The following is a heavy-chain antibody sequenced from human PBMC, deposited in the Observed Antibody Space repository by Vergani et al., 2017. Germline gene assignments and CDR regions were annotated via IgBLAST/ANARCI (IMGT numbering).Heavy chain of an antibody. CDR3: AKDLRYSSSWYSGVFHYYYYGMDV. CDR2: ISGSGGST. J-gene: IGHJ6*02. CDR1: GFTFSSYA. V-gene: IGHV3-23*01. Sequence: EVQLLESGGGLVQPGGSLRLPCAASGFTFSSYAMSWVRQAPGKGLEWVSAISGSGGSTYYADSVKGRFTISRDNSKNTLYLQMNSLRAEDTAVYYCAKDLRYSSSWYSGVFHYYYYGMDVWGQGTTVTVSS. D-gene: IGHD6-13*01.